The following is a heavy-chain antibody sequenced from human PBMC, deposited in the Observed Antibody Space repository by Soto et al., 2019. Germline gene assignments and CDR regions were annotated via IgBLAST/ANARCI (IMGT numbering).Heavy chain of an antibody. J-gene: IGHJ4*02. CDR3: ARLDSRGFFDS. CDR2: IYYSGST. D-gene: IGHD3-22*01. CDR1: GCSISSYY. V-gene: IGHV4-59*08. Sequence: SETLSLTCTVSGCSISSYYWSGIRQPPGKGLEWIGYIYYSGSTNYSPSLKSRITISVDTSKTQFSLKLSSVTAADTAVYYCARLDSRGFFDSWGQGTLVTV.